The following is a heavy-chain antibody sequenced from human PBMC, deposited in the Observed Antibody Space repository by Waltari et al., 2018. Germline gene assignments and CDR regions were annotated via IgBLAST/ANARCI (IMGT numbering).Heavy chain of an antibody. V-gene: IGHV3-7*01. CDR1: GFTFSSYW. D-gene: IGHD1-26*01. CDR3: AKRWELNFDY. J-gene: IGHJ4*02. CDR2: IKQDGSGK. Sequence: EVQLVESGGGLVQPGGSLRLSCAASGFTFSSYWMSWVRQAPGKGLGWVANIKQDGSGKYNVDSVKGRFTISRDNAKNSLYLQMNSLRAEDTAVYYCAKRWELNFDYWGQGTLVTVSS.